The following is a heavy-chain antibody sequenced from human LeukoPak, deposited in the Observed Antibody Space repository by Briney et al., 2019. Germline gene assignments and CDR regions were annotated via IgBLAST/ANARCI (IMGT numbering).Heavy chain of an antibody. CDR1: GFTLSSYW. V-gene: IGHV3-7*01. CDR3: AKDTFTHSSGPLGLYYYYYYGMDV. Sequence: GGSLRLSCAASGFTLSSYWMSWVRQAPGKGLEWVANIKQDGSEKYYADSVKGRFTISRDNSKNTLYLQMNSLRAEDTAVYYCAKDTFTHSSGPLGLYYYYYYGMDVWGQGTTVTVSS. D-gene: IGHD6-19*01. J-gene: IGHJ6*02. CDR2: IKQDGSEK.